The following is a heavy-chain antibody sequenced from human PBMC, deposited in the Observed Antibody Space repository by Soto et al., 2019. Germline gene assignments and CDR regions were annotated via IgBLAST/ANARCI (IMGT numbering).Heavy chain of an antibody. CDR3: ERDAYGDYQYYFDY. D-gene: IGHD4-17*01. Sequence: EVQLVESGGGLVQPGGSLRLSCAASGFTFSSYSMNWVRQAPGKGLEWVSYISSSSSTIYYADSVKGRFTISRDNAKNSLYLQINSLRAEDTAVYYCERDAYGDYQYYFDYWGQGTLVTVSS. V-gene: IGHV3-48*01. J-gene: IGHJ4*02. CDR2: ISSSSSTI. CDR1: GFTFSSYS.